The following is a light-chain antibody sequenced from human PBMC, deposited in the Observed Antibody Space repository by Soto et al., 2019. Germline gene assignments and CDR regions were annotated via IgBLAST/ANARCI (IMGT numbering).Light chain of an antibody. CDR2: DNN. J-gene: IGLJ2*01. CDR1: SSNIGNNY. CDR3: GTWDTSLSAVV. V-gene: IGLV1-51*01. Sequence: HSVLTQPPSVSAAPGQKVTISCSGGSSNIGNNYVSWYQHLPGTAPKLLIYDNNERPSGIPDRFSGSKSGTSATLGIAGLQTGDEADYYCGTWDTSLSAVVFGGGTKLTVL.